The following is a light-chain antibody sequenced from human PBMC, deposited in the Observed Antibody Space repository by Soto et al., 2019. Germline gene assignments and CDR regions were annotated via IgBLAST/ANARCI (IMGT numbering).Light chain of an antibody. Sequence: EIVLTQSPGTLSLSPGERATLSCRASESISNRYLAWYQQKPGQAPRLLIYGASRRATGIPERFSGSGFGTDFTLTISSLPSEDFEVYYCQQYNNWPLTFGGGTKVDIK. CDR2: GAS. CDR1: ESISNRY. CDR3: QQYNNWPLT. V-gene: IGKV3-20*01. J-gene: IGKJ4*01.